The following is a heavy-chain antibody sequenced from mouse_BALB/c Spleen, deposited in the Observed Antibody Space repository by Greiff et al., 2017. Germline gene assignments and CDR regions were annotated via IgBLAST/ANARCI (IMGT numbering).Heavy chain of an antibody. Sequence: EVKLEESGGGLVKPGGSLKLSCAASGFAFSSYDMSWVRQTPEKRLEWVAYISSGGGSTYYPDTVKGRFTISRDNAKNTLYLQMSSLKSEDTAMYYCARQGDYGSSYGYAMDYWGQGTSVTVSS. D-gene: IGHD1-1*01. V-gene: IGHV5-12-1*01. CDR3: ARQGDYGSSYGYAMDY. CDR2: ISSGGGST. J-gene: IGHJ4*01. CDR1: GFAFSSYD.